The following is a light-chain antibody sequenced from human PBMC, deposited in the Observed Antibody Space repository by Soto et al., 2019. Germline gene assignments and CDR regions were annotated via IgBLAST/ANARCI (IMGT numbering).Light chain of an antibody. CDR3: QQYRNYSLT. CDR1: QSIHNF. J-gene: IGKJ4*01. Sequence: DIQMTQSPSTLSASIGDRVTITCRASQSIHNFLAWYQQKPGKAPKLLIYKASSLDAGVPSRFSGSGSGTEFTLTINSLQPDDFAIYHCQQYRNYSLTFGGGTKV. V-gene: IGKV1-5*03. CDR2: KAS.